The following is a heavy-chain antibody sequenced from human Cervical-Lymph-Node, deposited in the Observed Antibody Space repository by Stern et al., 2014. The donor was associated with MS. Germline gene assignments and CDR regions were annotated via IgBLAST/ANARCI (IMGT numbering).Heavy chain of an antibody. CDR2: IDPSGGST. Sequence: QMQLVESGAEVKKPGASVKVSCKASGYTFTSYYVHWVRRAPGEGLEWMGIIDPSGGSTSYAQKFQGRVTLTRDTSTSTVYMELNSLRSDDTAMYYCAREHTAMGFGYWGQGTLVTVSS. CDR3: AREHTAMGFGY. CDR1: GYTFTSYY. V-gene: IGHV1-46*01. D-gene: IGHD5-18*01. J-gene: IGHJ4*02.